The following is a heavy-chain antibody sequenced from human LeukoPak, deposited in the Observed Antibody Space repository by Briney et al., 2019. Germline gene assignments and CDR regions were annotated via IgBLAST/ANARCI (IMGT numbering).Heavy chain of an antibody. D-gene: IGHD3-10*01. V-gene: IGHV4-34*01. CDR1: SGSFSGYY. CDR2: INQSGST. J-gene: IGHJ5*02. Sequence: PSETLSLTCAVYSGSFSGYYRNWIRQPPGKGLEWIGEINQSGSTKYNPSLESRVTISVDTSKNQFSLKLSSMTAADTAVYYCARGPGSGSYFAWFDTWGQGALVTVSS. CDR3: ARGPGSGSYFAWFDT.